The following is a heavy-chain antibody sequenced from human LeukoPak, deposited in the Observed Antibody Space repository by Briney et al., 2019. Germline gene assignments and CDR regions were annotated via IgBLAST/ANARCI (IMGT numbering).Heavy chain of an antibody. V-gene: IGHV4-31*03. CDR2: IYYSGST. Sequence: SETLSLTCTVSGGSISSGGYYWSWIRQHPGKGLEWIGYIYYSGSTYYNPSLKSRVIISVDTSKNQFSLKLSSVTAADTAVYYCARGPSSRIVEVLYYFDYWGQGTLVTVSS. J-gene: IGHJ4*02. D-gene: IGHD2-15*01. CDR3: ARGPSSRIVEVLYYFDY. CDR1: GGSISSGGYY.